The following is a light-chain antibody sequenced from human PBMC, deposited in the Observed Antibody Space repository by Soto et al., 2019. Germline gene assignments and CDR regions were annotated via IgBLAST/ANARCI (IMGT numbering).Light chain of an antibody. Sequence: QSVLTQPPSVSGAPGQRVTISCTGNSSNIGAGYAVNWYQQVPGTAPKLIIYENTNRPSGVPDRFSGSRSVTSASLAISGLQAEGESDYYCQSYDTSLTAYVFGTATKLTVL. CDR1: SSNIGAGYA. J-gene: IGLJ1*01. CDR2: ENT. V-gene: IGLV1-40*01. CDR3: QSYDTSLTAYV.